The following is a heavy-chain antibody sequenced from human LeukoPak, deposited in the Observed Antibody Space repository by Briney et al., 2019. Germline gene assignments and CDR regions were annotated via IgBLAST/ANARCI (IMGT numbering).Heavy chain of an antibody. V-gene: IGHV4-38-2*01. CDR1: GYSISSGYY. D-gene: IGHD4-17*01. CDR2: IYHSGST. J-gene: IGHJ4*02. Sequence: PSETLSLTCAVSGYSISSGYYWGWIRQPPGKGLEWIGSIYHSGSTYYNPSLKSRVTISVDTSKNQFSLKLSSVTAADTAVYYCASRNDYGDFADYWGQGTLVTVSS. CDR3: ASRNDYGDFADY.